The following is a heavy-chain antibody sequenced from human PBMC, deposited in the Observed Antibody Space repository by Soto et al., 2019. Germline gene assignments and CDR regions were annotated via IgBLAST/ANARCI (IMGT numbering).Heavy chain of an antibody. CDR3: AREGNLGRWLQPLDF. D-gene: IGHD5-12*01. CDR2: IYYSGNT. Sequence: SETLSLTCTVSGGSISSGDYYWSWIRQPPGKGLEWIGNIYYSGNTNYNPSLKSRVSMSVDTSKNQFSLRLISVTAADTAKYFCAREGNLGRWLQPLDFWGQGTLVTVSS. V-gene: IGHV4-61*08. J-gene: IGHJ4*02. CDR1: GGSISSGDYY.